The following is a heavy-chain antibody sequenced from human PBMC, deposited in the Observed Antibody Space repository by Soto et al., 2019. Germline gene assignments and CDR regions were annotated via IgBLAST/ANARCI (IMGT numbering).Heavy chain of an antibody. CDR3: ARAQGGGSPDS. V-gene: IGHV1-18*01. D-gene: IGHD3-16*01. J-gene: IGHJ4*02. CDR2: ISAYNGNT. CDR1: GYTFTSYG. Sequence: QVQLVQSGAEVKKPGASVKVSCKASGYTFTSYGISWVRQATGQGREWMGWISAYNGNTNYARTLQCRVTMTTDTPPSTAYMELSSPRADDTGVDYCARAQGGGSPDSWGQGTLVTVSS.